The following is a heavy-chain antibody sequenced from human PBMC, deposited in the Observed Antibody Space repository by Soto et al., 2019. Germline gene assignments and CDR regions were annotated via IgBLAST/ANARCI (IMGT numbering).Heavy chain of an antibody. CDR2: IRGFSPYT. Sequence: EVQLVESGGGLVKPGGSLRLSCISSGFPFRTYIMNWVRQAPGQGLEWVSGIRGFSPYTFYAESVKGRFTISRDNAKNSLDLQMNSLRAEDTAVYYCARDRGYDAHDYYYDAMDVWGQGTTVTVSS. J-gene: IGHJ6*02. D-gene: IGHD2-15*01. CDR3: ARDRGYDAHDYYYDAMDV. V-gene: IGHV3-21*01. CDR1: GFPFRTYI.